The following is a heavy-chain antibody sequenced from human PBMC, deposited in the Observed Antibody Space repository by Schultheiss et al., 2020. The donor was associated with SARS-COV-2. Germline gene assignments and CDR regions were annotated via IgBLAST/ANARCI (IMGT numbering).Heavy chain of an antibody. V-gene: IGHV3-21*01. Sequence: GESLKISCAASGFTFSSYGMHWVRQAPGKGLEWVSSISSSSSYIYYADSVKGRFTISRDNAKNSLYLQMNSLRAEDTAVYYCARDNGDNWNYASFDYWGQGTLVTVSS. CDR2: ISSSSSYI. CDR1: GFTFSSYG. J-gene: IGHJ4*02. CDR3: ARDNGDNWNYASFDY. D-gene: IGHD1-7*01.